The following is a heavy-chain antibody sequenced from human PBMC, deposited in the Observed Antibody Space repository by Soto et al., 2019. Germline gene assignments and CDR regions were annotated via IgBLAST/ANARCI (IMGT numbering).Heavy chain of an antibody. CDR1: GASIRSYY. CDR3: ARSKGTGWPEPFDY. CDR2: VYTSDYT. D-gene: IGHD2-15*01. V-gene: IGHV4-59*01. J-gene: IGHJ4*02. Sequence: PSATLSLTCRVSGASIRSYYWHWIRQPPGKGLELIGYVYTSDYTRYSSSLKSRVTISVDTSKSKFSLRLRSATAADTAVYYCARSKGTGWPEPFDYWSQGTLVTASS.